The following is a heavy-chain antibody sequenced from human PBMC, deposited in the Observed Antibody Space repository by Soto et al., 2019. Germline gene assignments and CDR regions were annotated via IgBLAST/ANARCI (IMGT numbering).Heavy chain of an antibody. Sequence: GGSLRLSCEASGFSFSGFWMHWVRQAPGEGLVWVSRIISDGSVAIYADSVKGRFTISRDNAKNTLFLQMDSLRAEDTAVYYCVRDRSYSSSWHFFDYWGQGTLVTVSS. V-gene: IGHV3-74*01. CDR2: IISDGSVA. D-gene: IGHD6-13*01. J-gene: IGHJ4*02. CDR3: VRDRSYSSSWHFFDY. CDR1: GFSFSGFW.